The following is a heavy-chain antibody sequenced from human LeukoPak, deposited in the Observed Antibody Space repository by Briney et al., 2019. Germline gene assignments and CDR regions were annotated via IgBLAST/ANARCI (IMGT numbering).Heavy chain of an antibody. Sequence: GASVKVSCKASGYTLTDYYMHWVRQAPGQGLEWMGWISPNSGGTNYAQNFQGRVTMTRDTSVSTAYMELSSLRSDDTAVYYCARSNTATRRGDNWFDPWGQGTLVTVSS. CDR3: ARSNTATRRGDNWFDP. V-gene: IGHV1-2*02. CDR2: ISPNSGGT. J-gene: IGHJ5*02. D-gene: IGHD6-6*01. CDR1: GYTLTDYY.